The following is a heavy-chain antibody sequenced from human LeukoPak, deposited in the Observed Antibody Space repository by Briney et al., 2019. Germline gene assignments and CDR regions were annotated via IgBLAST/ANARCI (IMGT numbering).Heavy chain of an antibody. CDR1: GFTFSTYG. D-gene: IGHD3-10*01. CDR3: ARDRGGSKYFDS. V-gene: IGHV3-33*01. Sequence: GGSLRLSCAASGFTFSTYGMHRVRQAPGKGLEWVAVIWSDGSNKFYADSVKGRFTISRDNSKNTLFLQMNSLRAEDTALYSCARDRGGSKYFDSWGQGTLVTVSS. J-gene: IGHJ4*02. CDR2: IWSDGSNK.